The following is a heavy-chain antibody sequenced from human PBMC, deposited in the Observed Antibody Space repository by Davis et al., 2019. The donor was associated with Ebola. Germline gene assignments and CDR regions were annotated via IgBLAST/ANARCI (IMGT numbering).Heavy chain of an antibody. Sequence: MPSETLSLTCAVSSDSVTSDYWSWIRQPPGEGLEWIGYVYYTGSTNYNPSLKTRVTMSVDTSKNQFSLELSSVTAADTAVYYCARSLYPGYDGGLWWFAPWGQGTLVTVSS. D-gene: IGHD3-16*01. CDR1: SDSVTSDY. CDR3: ARSLYPGYDGGLWWFAP. J-gene: IGHJ5*02. CDR2: VYYTGST. V-gene: IGHV4-59*08.